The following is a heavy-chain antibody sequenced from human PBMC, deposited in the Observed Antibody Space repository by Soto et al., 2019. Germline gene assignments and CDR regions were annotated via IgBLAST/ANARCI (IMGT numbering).Heavy chain of an antibody. CDR2: ISYDGSNK. Sequence: GGSLRLSCAASGFTFSSYGMHWVRQAPGKGLEWVAVISYDGSNKYYADSVKGRFTISRDNSKNTLYLQMNSLRAEDTAVYYCAKDRGRDGADFDYWGQGTLVTVSS. CDR1: GFTFSSYG. D-gene: IGHD3-16*01. V-gene: IGHV3-30*18. CDR3: AKDRGRDGADFDY. J-gene: IGHJ4*02.